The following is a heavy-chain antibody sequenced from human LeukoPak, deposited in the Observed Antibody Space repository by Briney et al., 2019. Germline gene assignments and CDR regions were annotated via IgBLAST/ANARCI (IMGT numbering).Heavy chain of an antibody. CDR2: INHSGTT. J-gene: IGHJ4*02. Sequence: SETLSLTCAVYGGSFSGYYWSWIRQPPGKGLEWIGEINHSGTTNYNPSLKSRVTMSVDTSKNQFSLKLSSVTAADTAVYYCARLWRAAIDYGGQGILVTVSS. D-gene: IGHD1-1*01. CDR3: ARLWRAAIDY. CDR1: GGSFSGYY. V-gene: IGHV4-34*01.